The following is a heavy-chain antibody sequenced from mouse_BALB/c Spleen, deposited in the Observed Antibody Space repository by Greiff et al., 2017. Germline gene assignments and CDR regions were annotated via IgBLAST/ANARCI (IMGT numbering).Heavy chain of an antibody. Sequence: EVQLQQSGAELVKPGASVKLSCTASGFNIKDTYMHWVKQRPEQGLEWIGRIDPANGNTKYDPKFQGKATITADTSSNTAYLQLSSLTSEDTAVYYCARLTATWWYFDVWGAGTTVTVSS. J-gene: IGHJ1*01. D-gene: IGHD1-2*01. V-gene: IGHV14-3*02. CDR3: ARLTATWWYFDV. CDR1: GFNIKDTY. CDR2: IDPANGNT.